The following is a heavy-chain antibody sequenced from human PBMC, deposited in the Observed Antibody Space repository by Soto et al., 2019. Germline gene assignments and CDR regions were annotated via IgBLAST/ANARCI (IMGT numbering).Heavy chain of an antibody. CDR2: ISGYNGNT. CDR3: ARERRYVGYGGDFDV. CDR1: GYMFSAYG. J-gene: IGHJ3*01. Sequence: QVQLVQSGAEVKKPGASVKVSCKASGYMFSAYGISWVRQAPGQGLEWMGWISGYNGNTNNAQKFQGRVTMTTDTATSTVYMELRSLRSDDTAVYYCARERRYVGYGGDFDVWGQGTKVTVSS. V-gene: IGHV1-18*01. D-gene: IGHD5-12*01.